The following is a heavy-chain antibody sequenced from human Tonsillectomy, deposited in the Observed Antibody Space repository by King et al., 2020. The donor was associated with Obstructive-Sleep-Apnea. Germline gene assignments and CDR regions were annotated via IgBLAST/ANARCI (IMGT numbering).Heavy chain of an antibody. Sequence: VQLVESGGGVVQPGGSLRLSCAASGFTFSSYGMHWVRQAPGKGLEWVAFIRYDGSNKYYADSVKGRFTISRDNSKNTLYLQMNSLRAEDTAVYYCAKGGWELLMDYWGQGTLVTVSS. V-gene: IGHV3-30*02. CDR3: AKGGWELLMDY. CDR1: GFTFSSYG. CDR2: IRYDGSNK. D-gene: IGHD1-26*01. J-gene: IGHJ4*02.